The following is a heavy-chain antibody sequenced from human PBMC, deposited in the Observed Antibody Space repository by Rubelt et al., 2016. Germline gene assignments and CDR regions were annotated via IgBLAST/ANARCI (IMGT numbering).Heavy chain of an antibody. J-gene: IGHJ5*02. CDR3: ARVIWGSGWSNNWFDP. V-gene: IGHV1-3*01. CDR2: INAGNGKT. Sequence: QVQLVQSGAEVKKPGASVKVSCKASGYTFTSYAMHWVRQAPGQRLEWMGWINAGNGKTKYSQKFQGRVTITRDTSASTAYMELSSLRSEDTAVYYCARVIWGSGWSNNWFDPWGQGTLVTVSS. D-gene: IGHD6-19*01. CDR1: GYTFTSYA.